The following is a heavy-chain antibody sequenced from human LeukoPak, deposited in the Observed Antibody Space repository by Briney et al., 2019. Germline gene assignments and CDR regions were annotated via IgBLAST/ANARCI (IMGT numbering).Heavy chain of an antibody. V-gene: IGHV4-34*01. CDR2: IKHSGST. Sequence: SETLSLTCAVYGGSFSGYYWSWIRQPPGKGLEWIGEIKHSGSTNYNPSLKSRVTISVDTSKNQFSLKLSSVTAADTAMYYCARGRGYGFFDPWGQGTLVAVSS. CDR3: ARGRGYGFFDP. J-gene: IGHJ5*02. D-gene: IGHD5-12*01. CDR1: GGSFSGYY.